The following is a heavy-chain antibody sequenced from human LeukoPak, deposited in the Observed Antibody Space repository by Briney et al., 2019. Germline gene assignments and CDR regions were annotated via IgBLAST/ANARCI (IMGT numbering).Heavy chain of an antibody. D-gene: IGHD4-17*01. CDR2: THNSGST. CDR3: ARSRGGYGDYGSWFDP. CDR1: GGSISSFF. J-gene: IGHJ5*02. V-gene: IGHV4-59*01. Sequence: SETLSLTCTVSGGSISSFFRNWIRQPPGKGLEWIGFTHNSGSTNYSPSLKSRVTMSLDTSKNQFSLKLSSVTAADTAFYYCARSRGGYGDYGSWFDPWGQGTLVTVSS.